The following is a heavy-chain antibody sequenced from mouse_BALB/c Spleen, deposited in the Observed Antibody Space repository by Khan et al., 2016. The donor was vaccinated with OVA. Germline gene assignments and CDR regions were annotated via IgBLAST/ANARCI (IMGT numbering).Heavy chain of an antibody. CDR1: GYTFTSYW. V-gene: IGHV1-61*01. CDR2: IDPSDSES. Sequence: QVQLQQSGAELVRPGASVNLSCKASGYTFTSYWMNWVKQRPGHGLEWIGRIDPSDSESHYNQMFREKATLTVDKSSSTAYMQLSSLTSEDSAVYYCARREKYGYDPSWFAYWGQGTLVTVSA. J-gene: IGHJ3*01. D-gene: IGHD2-2*01. CDR3: ARREKYGYDPSWFAY.